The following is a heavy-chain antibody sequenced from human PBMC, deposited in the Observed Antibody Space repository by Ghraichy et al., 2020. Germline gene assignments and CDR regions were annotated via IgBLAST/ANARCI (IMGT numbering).Heavy chain of an antibody. J-gene: IGHJ4*02. CDR1: GFTFSSYG. D-gene: IGHD3-9*01. CDR2: IWYDGSNK. Sequence: LSLTCAASGFTFSSYGMHWVRQAPGKGLEWVAVIWYDGSNKYYADSVKGRFTISRDNSKNTLYLQMNSLRAEDTAVYYCARDIGANYDILTGYYNGGWDFAYWGQGTLVTVSS. CDR3: ARDIGANYDILTGYYNGGWDFAY. V-gene: IGHV3-33*01.